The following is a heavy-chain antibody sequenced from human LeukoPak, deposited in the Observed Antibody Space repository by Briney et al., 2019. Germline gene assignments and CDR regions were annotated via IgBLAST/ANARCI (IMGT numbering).Heavy chain of an antibody. V-gene: IGHV4-61*02. CDR1: GGSISSGSYY. CDR2: IYTSGST. D-gene: IGHD4-17*01. CDR3: ARSRTTGGRGRVYYYYGMDV. J-gene: IGHJ6*02. Sequence: NPSQTLSLTCTVSGGSISSGSYYWSWIRRPAGKGLEWIGRIYTSGSTNYNPPLKSRVTISVDTSKNQFSLKLSSVTAADTAVYYCARSRTTGGRGRVYYYYGMDVWGQGTTVTVSS.